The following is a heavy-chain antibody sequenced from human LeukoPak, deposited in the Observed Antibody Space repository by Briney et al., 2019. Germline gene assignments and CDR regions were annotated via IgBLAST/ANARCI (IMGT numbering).Heavy chain of an antibody. J-gene: IGHJ4*02. D-gene: IGHD5-24*01. CDR2: INPSGGST. CDR3: ARGSLPLWLHNSPYYFDY. CDR1: GYTFTSYY. Sequence: ASVTVSFTASGYTFTSYYMHWVRQAPGQGLEWMGIINPSGGSTSYAQKFQGRVTMTRDTSTSTVYMELSSLRSEDTAVYYCARGSLPLWLHNSPYYFDYWGQGTLVTVSS. V-gene: IGHV1-46*01.